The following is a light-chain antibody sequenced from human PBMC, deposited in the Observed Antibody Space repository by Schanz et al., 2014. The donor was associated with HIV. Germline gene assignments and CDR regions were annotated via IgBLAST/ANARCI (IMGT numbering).Light chain of an antibody. V-gene: IGKV1-5*03. CDR1: QTIGRL. CDR2: QAS. Sequence: IQMTQSPSTVSASVGDRVTITCRASQTIGRLLAWYQQKPGRAPNLLIYQASTLETGVPSRFSGSGSGTSFTLTIASLQPDDFATYYCQQCVTYPYTFGQGTKLDIK. CDR3: QQCVTYPYT. J-gene: IGKJ2*01.